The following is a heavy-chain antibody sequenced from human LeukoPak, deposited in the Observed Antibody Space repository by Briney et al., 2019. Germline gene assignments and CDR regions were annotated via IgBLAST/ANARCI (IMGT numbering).Heavy chain of an antibody. D-gene: IGHD1-20*01. J-gene: IGHJ4*02. V-gene: IGHV3-30-3*02. CDR2: ISNDGTNK. Sequence: PGGSLRLSCAASGFTFSSYFMHWVRQAPSKGLEWVAAISNDGTNKYYADSVKGRFTISRDNSKNTLYVQMNSLRAEDTAVYYCAKSGNWNSDYWGQGTLVTVSS. CDR1: GFTFSSYF. CDR3: AKSGNWNSDY.